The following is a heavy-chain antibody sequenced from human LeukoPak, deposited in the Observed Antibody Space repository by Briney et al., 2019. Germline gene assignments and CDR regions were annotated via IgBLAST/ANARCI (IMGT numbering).Heavy chain of an antibody. V-gene: IGHV3-48*04. D-gene: IGHD1-7*01. CDR3: ARDDDWNYEDY. CDR1: GFTFSSNS. J-gene: IGHJ4*02. Sequence: GGSLRLSCAASGFTFSSNSMNWVRQAPGKGLEWVSYISSTGGTIYYADSMKGRFTISRDNAKNSLYLQMNSLRVEDTAVYYCARDDDWNYEDYWGQGTLVSVSS. CDR2: ISSTGGTI.